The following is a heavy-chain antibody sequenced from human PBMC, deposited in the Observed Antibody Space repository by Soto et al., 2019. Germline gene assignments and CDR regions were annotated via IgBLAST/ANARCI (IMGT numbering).Heavy chain of an antibody. CDR3: AKDLGGWIGY. CDR1: GGSVSSGSYY. V-gene: IGHV3-23*01. D-gene: IGHD2-2*03. CDR2: ISGSGGST. J-gene: IGHJ4*02. Sequence: VQLQESGPGLVKPSETLSLTCTVSGGSVSSGSYYWSWIRQPPGKGLEWVSAISGSGGSTYYADSVKGRFTISRDNSKNTLYLQMNSLRAEDTAVYYCAKDLGGWIGYWGQGTLVTVSS.